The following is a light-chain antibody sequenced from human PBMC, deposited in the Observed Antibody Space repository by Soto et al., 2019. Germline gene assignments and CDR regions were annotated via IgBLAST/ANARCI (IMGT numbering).Light chain of an antibody. V-gene: IGLV1-40*01. CDR1: SSNIGAGYE. Sequence: QSVLTQPPSVSGAPGQRVTISCTGTSSNIGAGYEVHWYHQLPGTAPKFLVSGNDNRPSGVPDRLSASKSGTSGSLAITDPQAEDEGHYYCQSYDRGLTAYVFGTGTKVTVL. CDR3: QSYDRGLTAYV. J-gene: IGLJ1*01. CDR2: GND.